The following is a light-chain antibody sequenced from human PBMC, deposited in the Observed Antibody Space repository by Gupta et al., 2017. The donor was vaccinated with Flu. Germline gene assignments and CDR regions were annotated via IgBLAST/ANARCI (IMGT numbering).Light chain of an antibody. CDR1: QSVLYSSNNKNY. CDR2: WAS. CDR3: QQYLSSPGT. V-gene: IGKV4-1*01. J-gene: IGKJ1*01. Sequence: SLGERATISCKSSQSVLYSSNNKNYLAWYQQKPGRPPKLLIYWASTRDFGVPDRFSGSGSGTDFTLTISSLQAEDVAVYYCQQYLSSPGTFGRGTKVEVK.